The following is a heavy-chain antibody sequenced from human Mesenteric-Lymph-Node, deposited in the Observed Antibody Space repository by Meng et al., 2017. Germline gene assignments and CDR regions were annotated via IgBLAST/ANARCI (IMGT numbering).Heavy chain of an antibody. Sequence: QVQLQESVPGLVKPSQTPSLTFTVSGGSISSSNYYWSWIRQPPGKGLEWSGHIYNSGSTYYNPSLKSRITISVDTSKNQFSLKLSSVTAADTAVYYCARGQKGYFDLWGRGTLVTVSS. V-gene: IGHV4-30-4*01. J-gene: IGHJ2*01. CDR2: IYNSGST. CDR1: GGSISSSNYY. CDR3: ARGQKGYFDL.